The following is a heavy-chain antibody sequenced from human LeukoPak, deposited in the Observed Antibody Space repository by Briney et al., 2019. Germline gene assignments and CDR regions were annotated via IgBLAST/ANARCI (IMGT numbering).Heavy chain of an antibody. D-gene: IGHD5-18*01. CDR3: ARAKRGYSYGGGNWFDP. V-gene: IGHV1-8*02. CDR1: GYTFTGYY. Sequence: GASVKVSCKASGYTFTGYYMHWVRQATGQGLEWMGWMNPNSGNTGYAQKFQGRVTMTRNTSISTAYMELISLRSEDAAVYYCARAKRGYSYGGGNWFDPWGQGTLVTVSS. CDR2: MNPNSGNT. J-gene: IGHJ5*02.